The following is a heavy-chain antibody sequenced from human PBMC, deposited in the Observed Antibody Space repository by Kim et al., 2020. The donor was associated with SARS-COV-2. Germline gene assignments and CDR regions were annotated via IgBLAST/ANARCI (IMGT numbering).Heavy chain of an antibody. D-gene: IGHD3-22*01. Sequence: GGSLRLSCAASGFTFDDYAMHWVRQAPGKGLEWVSGISWNGAKIGYADSVKGRFTISRDNAKNSLYLQMSSLRPEDTALYYCTRDRGIDYYDDRGVYSYYAMVVWSQGTTVTVS. CDR1: GFTFDDYA. CDR3: TRDRGIDYYDDRGVYSYYAMVV. J-gene: IGHJ6*02. V-gene: IGHV3-9*01. CDR2: ISWNGAKI.